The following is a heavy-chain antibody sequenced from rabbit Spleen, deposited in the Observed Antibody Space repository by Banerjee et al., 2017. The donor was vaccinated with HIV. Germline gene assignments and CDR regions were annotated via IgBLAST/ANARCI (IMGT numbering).Heavy chain of an antibody. CDR3: VREVAAKFSL. J-gene: IGHJ4*01. CDR1: GFDLSSSDY. V-gene: IGHV1S45*01. D-gene: IGHD4-1*01. Sequence: QEQLVESGGGLVKPGASLTLTCKASGFDLSSSDYICWVRQAPGKGLEWIACIAGSSSGFTYSATWAKGRFTISSHNAQNTLFLQLNSLTAADTATYFCVREVAAKFSLWGQGTLVTV. CDR2: IAGSSSGFT.